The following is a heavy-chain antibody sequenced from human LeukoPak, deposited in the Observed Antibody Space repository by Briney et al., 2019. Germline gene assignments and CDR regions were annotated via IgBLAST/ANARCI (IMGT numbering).Heavy chain of an antibody. CDR2: INPNSGGT. V-gene: IGHV1-2*02. CDR3: ARDPGVGWTYYFDY. J-gene: IGHJ4*02. D-gene: IGHD3/OR15-3a*01. Sequence: ASVKVSCKASGYTFTGYDMHWVRQAPGQGLEWMGWINPNSGGTNYAQKFQGRVTMTRDTSISTAYMELSRLRSDDTAVYYCARDPGVGWTYYFDYWGQGTLVTVPS. CDR1: GYTFTGYD.